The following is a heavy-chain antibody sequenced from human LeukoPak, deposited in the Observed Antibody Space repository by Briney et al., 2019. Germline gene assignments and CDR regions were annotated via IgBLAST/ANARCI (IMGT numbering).Heavy chain of an antibody. Sequence: ASVKVSCKASGYTFTSYYMHWVRQAPGRGLEWMGIINPIGGSTTYAQKFQGRVTMTRDTSTRTVFMELSSLRSEDTAVYYCARVYDFWSGYWDYWGQGTLVTVSS. D-gene: IGHD3-3*01. CDR3: ARVYDFWSGYWDY. CDR1: GYTFTSYY. J-gene: IGHJ4*02. V-gene: IGHV1-46*01. CDR2: INPIGGST.